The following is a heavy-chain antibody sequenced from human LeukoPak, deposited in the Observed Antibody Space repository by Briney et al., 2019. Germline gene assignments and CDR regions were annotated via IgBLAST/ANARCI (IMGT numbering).Heavy chain of an antibody. D-gene: IGHD5-18*01. CDR2: IKHDGSEK. Sequence: PTGGSLRLSCAASGFTFSDYYMSWVRLAPGKGLEWVANIKHDGSEKYFVDSVKGRFAISRDNAKNSLYLQMNSLRVEDTAVYYCAREGTASLHYWGQGTLVTVSS. CDR3: AREGTASLHY. V-gene: IGHV3-7*01. J-gene: IGHJ4*02. CDR1: GFTFSDYY.